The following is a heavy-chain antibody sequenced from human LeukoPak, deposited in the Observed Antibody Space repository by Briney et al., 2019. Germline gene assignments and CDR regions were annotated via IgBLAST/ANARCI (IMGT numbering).Heavy chain of an antibody. J-gene: IGHJ6*03. Sequence: GASVKVFCKASGYTFTSYGISWVRQAPGQGLEWMGWISAYNGNTNYAQKLQGRVTMTTDTSTSTAYMELRSLRSDDTAVYYCARVGSSWYSNYYYYMDVWGKGTTVTISS. CDR2: ISAYNGNT. CDR1: GYTFTSYG. D-gene: IGHD6-13*01. V-gene: IGHV1-18*01. CDR3: ARVGSSWYSNYYYYMDV.